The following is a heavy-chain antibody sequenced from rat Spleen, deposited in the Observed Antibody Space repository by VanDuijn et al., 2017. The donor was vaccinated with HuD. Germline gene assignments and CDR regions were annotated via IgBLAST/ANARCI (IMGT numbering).Heavy chain of an antibody. J-gene: IGHJ4*01. Sequence: EVQLVESGGGLVQPGRSLKLSCAASGFTFSSFAMAWVRQAPKKGLEWVATITSGGSNTYYPDSVKGRFTISRDNAKSTLYLQMNSLRSEDTATYYCATDYFGGYVLDAWGQGTSVTVSS. CDR3: ATDYFGGYVLDA. CDR1: GFTFSSFA. D-gene: IGHD1-11*01. CDR2: ITSGGSNT. V-gene: IGHV5S23*01.